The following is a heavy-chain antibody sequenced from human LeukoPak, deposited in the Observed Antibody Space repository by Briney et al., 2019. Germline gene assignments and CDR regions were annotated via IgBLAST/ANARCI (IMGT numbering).Heavy chain of an antibody. D-gene: IGHD5-12*01. J-gene: IGHJ4*02. CDR3: WVSGYDSFDY. Sequence: GGSLRLSCAASGFIFEDYGMTWVRQAPGKGLEWVSGINGNGGSRGYAASVKGRFTISRDNANNSLYLQMNSLRAEGTAVYYCWVSGYDSFDYWGQGTLVTVSS. CDR1: GFIFEDYG. CDR2: INGNGGSR. V-gene: IGHV3-20*04.